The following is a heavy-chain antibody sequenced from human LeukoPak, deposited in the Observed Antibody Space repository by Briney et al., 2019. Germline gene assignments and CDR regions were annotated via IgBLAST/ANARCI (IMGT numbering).Heavy chain of an antibody. CDR2: IIPILGIA. CDR1: GGTFSSYT. CDR3: ARHSDIVGATDAFDI. D-gene: IGHD1-26*01. V-gene: IGHV1-69*02. Sequence: SVKVSCKASGGTFSSYTISWVRQAPGQGLEWMGRIIPILGIANYAQKFQGRVTITADKSTSTAYMELSSLRSEDTAVYYCARHSDIVGATDAFDIWGQGTMVTVSS. J-gene: IGHJ3*02.